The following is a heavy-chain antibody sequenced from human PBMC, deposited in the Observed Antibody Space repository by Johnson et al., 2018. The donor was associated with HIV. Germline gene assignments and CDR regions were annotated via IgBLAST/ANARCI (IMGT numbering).Heavy chain of an antibody. Sequence: VQLVESGGGLVKPGGSLRLSCAASGFTFSDYYMSWVRQAPGTGLEWVSVIYSGGSTYYADSVKGRFTISRDNSKNTLYLQMNSLRAEDTAVYYCAREGSGIAGGGAFDIWGQGTMVTVSS. CDR2: IYSGGST. D-gene: IGHD1-26*01. CDR3: AREGSGIAGGGAFDI. CDR1: GFTFSDYY. V-gene: IGHV3-66*01. J-gene: IGHJ3*02.